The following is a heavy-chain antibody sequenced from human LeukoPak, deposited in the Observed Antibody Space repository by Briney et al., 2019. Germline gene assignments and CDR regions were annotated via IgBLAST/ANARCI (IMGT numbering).Heavy chain of an antibody. CDR1: GFTFSNYA. J-gene: IGHJ6*04. D-gene: IGHD2-15*01. Sequence: GGSLRLSCAASGFTFSNYAMHWVRQAPVKGLEWVAVISYDGNNKYNADSVNARFTISRDNSKNTLYLQMNSLGAEDTAVYYCARDRDRDIIGDGMDVWGKGTTVTVSS. V-gene: IGHV3-30*04. CDR2: ISYDGNNK. CDR3: ARDRDRDIIGDGMDV.